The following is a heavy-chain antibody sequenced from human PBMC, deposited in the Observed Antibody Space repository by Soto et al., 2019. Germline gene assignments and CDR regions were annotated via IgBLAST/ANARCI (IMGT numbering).Heavy chain of an antibody. CDR2: SYYNGNT. V-gene: IGHV4-59*01. D-gene: IGHD6-19*01. CDR3: ARGGWSLDS. Sequence: SETLSLTWTVSGGSRSGFYWSWIRQPPGRGLEWIGYSYYNGNTNYNASLESRVTLSVDTSKNLFYLKLTSVTAADTAVYFCARGGWSLDSWGRGTLVTV. J-gene: IGHJ4*02. CDR1: GGSRSGFY.